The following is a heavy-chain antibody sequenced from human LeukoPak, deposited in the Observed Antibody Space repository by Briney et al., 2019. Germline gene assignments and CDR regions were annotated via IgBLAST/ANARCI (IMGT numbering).Heavy chain of an antibody. D-gene: IGHD2-2*01. CDR2: IYTSGST. J-gene: IGHJ6*03. CDR3: ARLAVVPAAILYYYYYMDV. Sequence: SETLSLTCTVSGGSISSYYWSWIRQPAGKGLEWIGRIYTSGSTNYNPSLKSRVTMSVDTSKNQFSLKLSSVTAADTAVYYCARLAVVPAAILYYYYYMDVWGKGTTVTVSS. V-gene: IGHV4-4*07. CDR1: GGSISSYY.